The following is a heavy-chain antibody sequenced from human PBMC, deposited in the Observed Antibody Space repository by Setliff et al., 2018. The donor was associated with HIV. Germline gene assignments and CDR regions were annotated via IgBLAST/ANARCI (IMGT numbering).Heavy chain of an antibody. Sequence: RASVKVSCKASGYTFTSYGISWVRQAPGQGLEWMGWISAYNGNTNYAQKLQGRVTMTTDTSTSTAYMELRSLRSDDTAVYYCARESEGYYDSSGYLDHWGQGTLVTVSS. CDR1: GYTFTSYG. J-gene: IGHJ4*02. D-gene: IGHD3-22*01. V-gene: IGHV1-18*01. CDR2: ISAYNGNT. CDR3: ARESEGYYDSSGYLDH.